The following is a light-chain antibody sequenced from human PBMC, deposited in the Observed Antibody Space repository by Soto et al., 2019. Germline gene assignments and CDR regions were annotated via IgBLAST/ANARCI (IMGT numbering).Light chain of an antibody. CDR2: WAS. CDR1: QSIFYIPNNKNY. CDR3: QQYFSTRT. J-gene: IGKJ1*01. V-gene: IGKV4-1*01. Sequence: DIVMTQSPDSLAVSLGERATINCKSIQSIFYIPNNKNYLAWYKQKPGQPPKXLIYWASTRASGVPDRFIGSGSGRDFTLTIRSLQAEDVAVYYCQQYFSTRTFGQGTKVDIK.